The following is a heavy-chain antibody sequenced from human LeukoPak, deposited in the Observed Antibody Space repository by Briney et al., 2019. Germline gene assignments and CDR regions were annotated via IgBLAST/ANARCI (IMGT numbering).Heavy chain of an antibody. CDR1: GGSFSGYY. CDR3: ASVYDSSGYYPF. D-gene: IGHD3-22*01. J-gene: IGHJ4*02. V-gene: IGHV4-34*01. CDR2: INHSGST. Sequence: PSETLSLTCAVYGGSFSGYYWSWIRQPPGKGLEWIGEINHSGSTNYNPSLKSRVTISVDTSMNQFSLKLSSVTAADTAVYYCASVYDSSGYYPFWGQGTLVTVSS.